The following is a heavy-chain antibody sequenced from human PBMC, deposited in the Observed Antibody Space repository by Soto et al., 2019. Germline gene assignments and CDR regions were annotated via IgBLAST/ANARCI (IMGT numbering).Heavy chain of an antibody. V-gene: IGHV3-7*01. Sequence: EVQLVESGGGLVQPGGSLRLSCAVSGFTLSSLWMNWVRQAPGKGLEWVANIKQDGSEIYYVDSVKGRFTISRDNSKNSRDLQISSLGVEDTAVYYCVMAVASACSYWGQGTLVTVAS. D-gene: IGHD6-19*01. CDR1: GFTLSSLW. J-gene: IGHJ4*02. CDR2: IKQDGSEI. CDR3: VMAVASACSY.